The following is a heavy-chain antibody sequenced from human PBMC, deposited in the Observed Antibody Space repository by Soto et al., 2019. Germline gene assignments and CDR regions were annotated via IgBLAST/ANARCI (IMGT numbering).Heavy chain of an antibody. D-gene: IGHD3-10*01. V-gene: IGHV1-18*04. Sequence: QVKLVQSGAEVQKPGASVKVSCKASGYTFTTYDISWVRQAPGQGLEWMGWISGNNGNTNYAQKLQGRVTMTRDTSTSTAYMDLRSLRSDDTAVYYCARGGSGSGFDYWGQGTLVTVSS. CDR3: ARGGSGSGFDY. CDR2: ISGNNGNT. CDR1: GYTFTTYD. J-gene: IGHJ4*02.